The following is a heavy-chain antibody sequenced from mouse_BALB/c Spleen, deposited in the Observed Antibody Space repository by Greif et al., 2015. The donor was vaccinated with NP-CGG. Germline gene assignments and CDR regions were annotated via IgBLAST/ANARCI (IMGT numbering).Heavy chain of an antibody. V-gene: IGHV1-80*01. CDR1: GYAFSSYW. Sequence: QVQLQQSGAELVRPGSSVKISCKASGYAFSSYWMNWVKQRPGQGLEWIGQIYPGDGDTNYNGKFKGKATLTADKSSSTAYMQLSSLTSEDSAVYFCARGGITTALFDYWGQGTTLTVSS. CDR3: ARGGITTALFDY. D-gene: IGHD1-2*01. CDR2: IYPGDGDT. J-gene: IGHJ2*01.